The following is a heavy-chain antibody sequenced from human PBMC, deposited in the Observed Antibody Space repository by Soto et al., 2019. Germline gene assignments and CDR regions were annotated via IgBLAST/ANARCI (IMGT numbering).Heavy chain of an antibody. D-gene: IGHD3-10*01. CDR2: IYPADSYT. CDR3: ARRPGSAFDI. Sequence: VESLKISCKGSGYSFTSYWIGWVRQMPGKGLEWMGIIYPADSYTRYSPSFQGQVTISADKSISTAYLQWSSLKAADTAMYYCARRPGSAFDIWGQGTMVTVSS. J-gene: IGHJ3*02. V-gene: IGHV5-51*01. CDR1: GYSFTSYW.